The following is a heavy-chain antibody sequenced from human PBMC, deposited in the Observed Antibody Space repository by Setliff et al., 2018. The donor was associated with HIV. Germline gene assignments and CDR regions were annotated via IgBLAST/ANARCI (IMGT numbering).Heavy chain of an antibody. J-gene: IGHJ4*02. CDR3: TREGRGDPAMATTRIDY. Sequence: PSETLSLTCSVSGDSISSGSYFWGWIRQTPGKGLEWIGNIYYTGFAYYNPSLKSRVTISLDTSKTHFFLNLTSVTDADTAVYFCTREGRGDPAMATTRIDYWGQGMLVTVS. CDR1: GDSISSGSYF. V-gene: IGHV4-39*02. D-gene: IGHD1-1*01. CDR2: IYYTGFA.